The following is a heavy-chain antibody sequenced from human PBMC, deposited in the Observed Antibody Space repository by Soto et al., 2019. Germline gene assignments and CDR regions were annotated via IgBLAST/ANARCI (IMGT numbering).Heavy chain of an antibody. Sequence: GGSLRLSCAASGFSFSLYAMNWVRQAPGKGLEWVSVISGTGESSNYAESVRGRFTISRDSSNNTVYLQMNSLRAEDTAVYYCAKSRSRDFDYWGQGTLVTVSS. J-gene: IGHJ4*02. CDR2: ISGTGESS. D-gene: IGHD3-10*01. CDR3: AKSRSRDFDY. V-gene: IGHV3-23*01. CDR1: GFSFSLYA.